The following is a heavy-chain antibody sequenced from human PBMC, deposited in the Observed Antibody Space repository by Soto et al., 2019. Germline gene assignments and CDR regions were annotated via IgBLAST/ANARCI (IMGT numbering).Heavy chain of an antibody. CDR1: GGSISSSSYY. Sequence: QLQLQESGPGLVKPSETLSLTCTVSGGSISSSSYYWGWIRQPPGKGLEWIGSIYNRGSTYYNPSLKSRVTISVDTSKNQFSLKLSSVTAADTAVYYCARRLYYDSSGFEGGGMDVWGQGTTVTVSS. D-gene: IGHD3-22*01. V-gene: IGHV4-39*01. CDR2: IYNRGST. J-gene: IGHJ6*02. CDR3: ARRLYYDSSGFEGGGMDV.